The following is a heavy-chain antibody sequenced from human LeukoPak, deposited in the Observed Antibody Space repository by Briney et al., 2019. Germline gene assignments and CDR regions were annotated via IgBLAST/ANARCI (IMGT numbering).Heavy chain of an antibody. CDR1: GGSVSSGSYY. CDR2: IYYSGST. Sequence: PSETLSLTCTVSGGSVSSGSYYWSWIRQPPGKGLEWTGYIYYSGSTNYNPSPKSRVTISVDTSKNQFSLKLSSVTDADTAVYYCASGAYYYDSSGLNWGQGTLVTVSS. V-gene: IGHV4-61*01. J-gene: IGHJ4*02. D-gene: IGHD3-22*01. CDR3: ASGAYYYDSSGLN.